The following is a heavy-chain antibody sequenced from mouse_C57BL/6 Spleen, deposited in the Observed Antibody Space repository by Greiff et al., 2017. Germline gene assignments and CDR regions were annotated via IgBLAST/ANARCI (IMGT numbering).Heavy chain of an antibody. V-gene: IGHV3-8*01. CDR2: ISYSGST. CDR1: GYSITSDY. D-gene: IGHD4-1*02. Sequence: VQLKESGPGLAKPSQTLSLTCSVTGYSITSDYWNWIRKFPGNKLEYMGYISYSGSTYYNPSLKSRISITRDTSKTHYYLTLNSVTTEDPATYXCASYSGNWFDYWGQGTTLTVSS. J-gene: IGHJ2*01. CDR3: ASYSGNWFDY.